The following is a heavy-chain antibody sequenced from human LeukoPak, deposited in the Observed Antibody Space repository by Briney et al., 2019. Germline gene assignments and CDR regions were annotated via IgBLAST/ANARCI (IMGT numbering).Heavy chain of an antibody. CDR3: ARKTDSGGQGDY. CDR1: GVTFSNYA. Sequence: GGSLRLSCAASGVTFSNYALSWVRQAPGKGLEWVSAISGSGGIIYYADSVKGRFTISRDNSKNTLYLQMNSLRAEDTAVYYCARKTDSGGQGDYWGPGTLVTVSS. J-gene: IGHJ4*02. V-gene: IGHV3-23*01. CDR2: ISGSGGII. D-gene: IGHD3-22*01.